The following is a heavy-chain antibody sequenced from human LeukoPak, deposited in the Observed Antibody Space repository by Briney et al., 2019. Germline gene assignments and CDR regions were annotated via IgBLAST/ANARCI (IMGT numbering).Heavy chain of an antibody. CDR3: ARGVWAPFDS. D-gene: IGHD7-27*01. J-gene: IGHJ5*01. CDR1: GFSLSNYW. CDR2: IKQDGSEK. V-gene: IGHV3-7*01. Sequence: GGSLRLSCAASGFSLSNYWMNWVRQAPGKGLEWVANIKQDGSEKNYVDSVKGRFSISRDNAKNSLILQMNSLRDVDTAVYYCARGVWAPFDSWGQGTLVSVSS.